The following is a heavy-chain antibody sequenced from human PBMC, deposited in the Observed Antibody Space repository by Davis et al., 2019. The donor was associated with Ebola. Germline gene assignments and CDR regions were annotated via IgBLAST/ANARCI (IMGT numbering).Heavy chain of an antibody. CDR2: INHSGST. D-gene: IGHD1-1*01. CDR3: ARDEPYRNFWRNWFAP. V-gene: IGHV4-39*07. J-gene: IGHJ5*02. Sequence: MPSETLSLTCTVSGVSISSSTYYWGWIRQPPGKGLEWIGEINHSGSTNYSPSLKSRVTISVDTSKNQFSLKLNSVTAADTAVYYCARDEPYRNFWRNWFAPWGQGTLVTVSS. CDR1: GVSISSSTYY.